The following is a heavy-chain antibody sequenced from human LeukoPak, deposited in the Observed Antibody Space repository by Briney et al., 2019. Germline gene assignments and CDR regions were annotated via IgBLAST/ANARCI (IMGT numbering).Heavy chain of an antibody. D-gene: IGHD2-15*01. CDR2: IIPIFDTA. J-gene: IGHJ4*02. CDR3: ARDHCSGGRCSLDY. Sequence: SEKLSCKASGATFTSYAISWVRHAPRQPLEWMVGIIPIFDTANYAQKFQGRVTITADESTSTAYMELSSLRSEDTAVYYCARDHCSGGRCSLDYWGQGTLVTVSS. V-gene: IGHV1-69*01. CDR1: GATFTSYA.